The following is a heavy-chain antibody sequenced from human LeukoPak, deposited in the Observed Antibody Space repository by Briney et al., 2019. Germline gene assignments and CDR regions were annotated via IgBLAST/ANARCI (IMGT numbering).Heavy chain of an antibody. Sequence: GGSLTPSSAAYGSTLSSYEMNWVRQAPGKGMGWVSYISSSDSTIYYADSVKGRFTISRDNAKNSLYLQMNSLRAEDTSVYYCARENTDDAFDIWGQGTMVIVSS. V-gene: IGHV3-48*03. CDR1: GSTLSSYE. CDR2: ISSSDSTI. J-gene: IGHJ3*02. D-gene: IGHD2-8*02. CDR3: ARENTDDAFDI.